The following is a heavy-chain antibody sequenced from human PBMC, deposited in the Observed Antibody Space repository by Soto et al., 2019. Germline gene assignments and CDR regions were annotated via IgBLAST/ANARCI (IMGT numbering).Heavy chain of an antibody. V-gene: IGHV4-30-4*01. J-gene: IGHJ5*02. CDR3: ARGSGYKNWFDP. CDR2: IYYSGST. CDR1: GGSIKSGDYY. Sequence: SETLSLTSSVSGGSIKSGDYYWSWIRQPPGKGLEWIGNIYYSGSTYNNPSLTSRLSLSVDTSKNQFSLKLSSVTAADTAVYYCARGSGYKNWFDPWGQGTLVTVSS. D-gene: IGHD3-22*01.